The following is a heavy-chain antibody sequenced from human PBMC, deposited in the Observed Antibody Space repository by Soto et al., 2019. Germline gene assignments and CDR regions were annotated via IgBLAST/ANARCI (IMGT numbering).Heavy chain of an antibody. D-gene: IGHD3-22*01. CDR3: TRLISAAQDY. J-gene: IGHJ4*02. V-gene: IGHV3-73*01. CDR1: GFVFKDSS. CDR2: IRDRAYNYAT. Sequence: ESGGGLVQPGGSLKVSCAASGFVFKDSSIHWVRQASGKGLEWVGRIRDRAYNYATSYAASVKGRFTISRDDSSNTAFLQMNSLKTEDTAIYYCTRLISAAQDYWGQGTRVTVSS.